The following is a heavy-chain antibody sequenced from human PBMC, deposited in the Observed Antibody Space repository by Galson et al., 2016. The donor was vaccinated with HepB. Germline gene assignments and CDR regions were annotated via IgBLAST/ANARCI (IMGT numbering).Heavy chain of an antibody. V-gene: IGHV1-3*01. Sequence: SVKVSCKASGYSFTIYAIHWVRQAPGQRLEWMGWINAANGYRKYSQKFQGRVTITRDTSASTAYMELSSLRSEDTAVYYCARPLNYDILTGFYLDGYDLWGQGTMVTVSS. CDR1: GYSFTIYA. CDR2: INAANGYR. D-gene: IGHD3-9*01. J-gene: IGHJ3*01. CDR3: ARPLNYDILTGFYLDGYDL.